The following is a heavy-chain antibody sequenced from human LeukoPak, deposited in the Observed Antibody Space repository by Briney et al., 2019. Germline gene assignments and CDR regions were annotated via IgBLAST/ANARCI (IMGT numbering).Heavy chain of an antibody. CDR2: VYYGGDT. D-gene: IGHD6-19*01. V-gene: IGHV4-39*01. Sequence: SEALSLTCTVSGGSITSSGVYWGWVRQPPGKGLEWVGCVYYGGDTYYNPSLKSRVTISVDTSKNQFSLSLSSVTAADTALYYCARPFSSGWPYFYGLDAWGQGTTVTVSS. J-gene: IGHJ6*02. CDR3: ARPFSSGWPYFYGLDA. CDR1: GGSITSSGVY.